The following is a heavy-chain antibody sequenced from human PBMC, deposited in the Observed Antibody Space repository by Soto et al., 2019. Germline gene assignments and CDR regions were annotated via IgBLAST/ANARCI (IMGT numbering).Heavy chain of an antibody. V-gene: IGHV5-10-1*01. CDR3: ARATYGDYVRSDYYYGMDV. D-gene: IGHD4-17*01. Sequence: PGESLKISCKGSGYSFTSYWTSWVRQMPGKGLEWMGRIDPSDSYTNYSPSFQGHVTISADKSISTAYLQWSSLKASDTAMYYCARATYGDYVRSDYYYGMDVWGQGTTVTVSS. J-gene: IGHJ6*02. CDR1: GYSFTSYW. CDR2: IDPSDSYT.